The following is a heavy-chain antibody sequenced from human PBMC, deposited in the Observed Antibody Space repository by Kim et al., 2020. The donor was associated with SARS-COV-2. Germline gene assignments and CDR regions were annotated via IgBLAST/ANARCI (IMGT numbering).Heavy chain of an antibody. Sequence: GGSLRLSCTASGFTFGDYAMSWVRQAPGKGLEWVGFIRSKAYGGTTEYAASVKGRFTISRDDSKCIAYLQMNSLKTEDTVVYYCTRAHNIGRWAYYYYYYMDVWGKGTTVTVSS. CDR3: TRAHNIGRWAYYYYYYMDV. V-gene: IGHV3-49*04. J-gene: IGHJ6*03. D-gene: IGHD5-12*01. CDR2: IRSKAYGGTT. CDR1: GFTFGDYA.